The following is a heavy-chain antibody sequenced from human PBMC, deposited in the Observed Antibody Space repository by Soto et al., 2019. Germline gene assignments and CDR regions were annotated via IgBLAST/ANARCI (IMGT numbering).Heavy chain of an antibody. D-gene: IGHD6-13*01. CDR3: TRHEGGAAADRPLDY. Sequence: SETLSLTCTVSGGSISSGPYSWGWIRQPPGKGLEWIGTFYYSGSTHYNPSLESRVTISVDTSKNQFSLKVSSVTAADTAVYYCTRHEGGAAADRPLDYWGQGTLVTVSS. CDR2: FYYSGST. CDR1: GGSISSGPYS. J-gene: IGHJ4*02. V-gene: IGHV4-39*01.